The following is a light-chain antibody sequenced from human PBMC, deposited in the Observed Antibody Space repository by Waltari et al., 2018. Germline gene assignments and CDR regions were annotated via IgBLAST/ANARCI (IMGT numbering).Light chain of an antibody. Sequence: EIVMTQSPATLSVSPGERATLSCRASQSISTNLAWYQQKSGHAPSILVYGASTRATGIPARFSGSGSGTEFSLTISSLQSEDFAVYYCQQYNNWPYTFGQGTKLEIK. CDR1: QSISTN. J-gene: IGKJ2*01. CDR2: GAS. V-gene: IGKV3-15*01. CDR3: QQYNNWPYT.